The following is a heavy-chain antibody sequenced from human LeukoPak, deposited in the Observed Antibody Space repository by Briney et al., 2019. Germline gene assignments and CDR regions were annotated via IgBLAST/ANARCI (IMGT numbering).Heavy chain of an antibody. J-gene: IGHJ4*02. D-gene: IGHD5-18*01. Sequence: ASVKVSCKASGYTFTVYYLHWVRQAPGQGLEWMGWIYPNSGGTNFAQNFQGRVTMTMVTSVSTAYMELSRLRSDDTAVYFCARVGLRDTTWLDYWGQGTLVTVSS. V-gene: IGHV1-2*02. CDR1: GYTFTVYY. CDR3: ARVGLRDTTWLDY. CDR2: IYPNSGGT.